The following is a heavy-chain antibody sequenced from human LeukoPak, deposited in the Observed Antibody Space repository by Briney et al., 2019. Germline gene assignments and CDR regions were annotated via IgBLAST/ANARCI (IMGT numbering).Heavy chain of an antibody. V-gene: IGHV3-23*01. J-gene: IGHJ4*02. D-gene: IGHD6-19*01. Sequence: GGSLRLSCAASGFTFSSYAMSWVRQAPGEGLEWVSAISGSGGSTYYADSVKGRFTISRDNSKNTLYLQMNSLRAEDTAVYYCAKAAGSSGWLTYFDYWGQGTLVTVSS. CDR3: AKAAGSSGWLTYFDY. CDR1: GFTFSSYA. CDR2: ISGSGGST.